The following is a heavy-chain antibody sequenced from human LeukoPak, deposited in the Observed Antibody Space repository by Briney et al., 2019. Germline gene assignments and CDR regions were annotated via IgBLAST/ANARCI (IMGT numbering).Heavy chain of an antibody. D-gene: IGHD5-18*01. Sequence: SETLSLTCTVSGGSISSYYWSWIRQPPGKGLEWIGYIYYSGSTNYNPSLKSRVTISVDTSKNQFSLKLSSVTAADTAVYYCAERVGRNGYLGDYWGQGTLVTVSS. J-gene: IGHJ4*02. V-gene: IGHV4-59*12. CDR1: GGSISSYY. CDR3: AERVGRNGYLGDY. CDR2: IYYSGST.